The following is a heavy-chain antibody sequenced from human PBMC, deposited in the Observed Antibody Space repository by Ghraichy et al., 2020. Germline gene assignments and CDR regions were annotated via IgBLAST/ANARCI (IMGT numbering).Heavy chain of an antibody. J-gene: IGHJ4*02. Sequence: SETLSLTCTVSGGSISSSSYYWGWIRQPPGKGLEWIGSIYYSGSTYYNPSLKSRVTISVDTSKNQFSLKLSSVTAADTAVYYCARQSDYYYDSSGYSRAGLRNPYFDYWGQGTLVTVSS. V-gene: IGHV4-39*01. CDR3: ARQSDYYYDSSGYSRAGLRNPYFDY. D-gene: IGHD3-22*01. CDR1: GGSISSSSYY. CDR2: IYYSGST.